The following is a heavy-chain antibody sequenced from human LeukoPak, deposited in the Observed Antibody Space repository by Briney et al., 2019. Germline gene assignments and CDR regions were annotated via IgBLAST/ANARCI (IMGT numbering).Heavy chain of an antibody. V-gene: IGHV3-48*03. CDR1: GFTFDNYE. D-gene: IGHD3-22*01. J-gene: IGHJ4*02. CDR2: ISESGSTI. Sequence: GGSLRLSCVASGFTFDNYEMNWVRQAPGKGLEWVSYISESGSTIYYADSVKGRFSISRDNARNSLFLQMKSLGADDTAVYYCARGFSGYYYVYWGQGTLVTVSS. CDR3: ARGFSGYYYVY.